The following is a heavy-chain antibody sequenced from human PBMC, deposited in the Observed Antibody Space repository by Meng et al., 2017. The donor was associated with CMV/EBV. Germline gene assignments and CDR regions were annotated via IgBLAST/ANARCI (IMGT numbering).Heavy chain of an antibody. CDR1: GFTFSSYA. D-gene: IGHD3-3*01. J-gene: IGHJ4*02. V-gene: IGHV3-30-3*01. Sequence: SGFTFSSYAMHGVRQASGKGLEWVAVISYDGSNKYYADSVKGRFTISRDNSKNTLYLQMNSLRAEDTAVYYCARGFYYDFWSGYYNYWGQGTLVTVSS. CDR3: ARGFYYDFWSGYYNY. CDR2: ISYDGSNK.